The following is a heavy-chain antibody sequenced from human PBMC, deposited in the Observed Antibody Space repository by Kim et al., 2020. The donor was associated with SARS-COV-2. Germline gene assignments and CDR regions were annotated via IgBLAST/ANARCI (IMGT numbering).Heavy chain of an antibody. CDR1: GYTFTSYY. CDR2: INPSGGST. D-gene: IGHD3-3*01. V-gene: IGHV1-46*01. CDR3: ARGDYDCWSGDNWFDP. Sequence: ASVKVSCKASGYTFTSYYMHWVRQAPGQGLEWMGIINPSGGSTSYAQKFQGRVTMTRDTSTSTVYMELSSLRSEDTAVYYCARGDYDCWSGDNWFDPWGQGTLVTVSS. J-gene: IGHJ5*02.